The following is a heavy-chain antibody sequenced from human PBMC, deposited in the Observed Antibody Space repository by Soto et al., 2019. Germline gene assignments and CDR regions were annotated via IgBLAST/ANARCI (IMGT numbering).Heavy chain of an antibody. CDR2: IHPSGSP. J-gene: IGHJ4*02. CDR3: ARGETQQQRDY. D-gene: IGHD6-13*01. CDR1: GDSIISSKW. V-gene: IGHV4-4*02. Sequence: QVQLQASGPGLVKPSGTLSLSCAVSGDSIISSKWWSWVRQPPGNGLEWIGEIHPSGSPKYNPSLERRLIISIEESKNQFSPQVTSLTDADTAVYYCARGETQQQRDYWGQGTLVSVAP.